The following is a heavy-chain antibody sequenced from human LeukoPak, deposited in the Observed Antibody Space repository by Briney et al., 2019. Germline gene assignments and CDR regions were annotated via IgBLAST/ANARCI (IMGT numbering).Heavy chain of an antibody. Sequence: GASVKVSCKSSGYTFTSYGISWVRQAPGQGLEWMGWISAYNGNTNYAQKLQGRVTMTTDTSTSTAYMELRSLRSEDTAVYYCARDRGDYYDSSGYYYWFDPWGQGTLVTVSS. CDR3: ARDRGDYYDSSGYYYWFDP. D-gene: IGHD3-22*01. CDR2: ISAYNGNT. J-gene: IGHJ5*02. CDR1: GYTFTSYG. V-gene: IGHV1-18*01.